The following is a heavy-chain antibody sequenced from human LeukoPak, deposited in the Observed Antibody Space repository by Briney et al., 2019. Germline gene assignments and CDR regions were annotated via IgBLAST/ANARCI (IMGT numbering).Heavy chain of an antibody. D-gene: IGHD3-3*01. CDR2: ISAYNGNT. J-gene: IGHJ6*04. CDR1: GYTFTSYG. Sequence: PWASVKVSCKASGYTFTSYGISWVRQAPGQGLEWMGWISAYNGNTNYAQKLQGRVTMTTDTSTSTAYMELRGLRSDDTAVYYCARAPNPTYYDFWRAGDVWGKGTTVTVSS. CDR3: ARAPNPTYYDFWRAGDV. V-gene: IGHV1-18*01.